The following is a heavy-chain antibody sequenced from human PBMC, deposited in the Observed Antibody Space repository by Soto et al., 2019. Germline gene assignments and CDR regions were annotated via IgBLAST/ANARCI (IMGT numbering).Heavy chain of an antibody. CDR3: AREWTTVTTDYYYYGMDV. V-gene: IGHV3-74*01. CDR2: INSDGSTI. D-gene: IGHD4-4*01. J-gene: IGHJ6*02. Sequence: PGGSLRLSCAASGFHFGPFWMHWVRQAPGKGLVWVSHINSDGSTIVYADSVKGRFTISRDNAKNTLYLQMNSLRVEDTAVYYCAREWTTVTTDYYYYGMDVWGQGTTVTVSS. CDR1: GFHFGPFW.